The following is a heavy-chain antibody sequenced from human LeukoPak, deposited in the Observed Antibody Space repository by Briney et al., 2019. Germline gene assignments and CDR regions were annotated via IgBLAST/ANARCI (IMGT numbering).Heavy chain of an antibody. CDR3: TTDQQQLVVF. CDR1: GFTFGDYA. CDR2: ISSEAYGGTP. V-gene: IGHV3-49*04. Sequence: GSLRLSCTASGFTFGDYAMTWVRQAPGKGLEWVGFISSEAYGGTPKYAASVKGRFTISRDDSKSIAYLQMNSLKTEDTTVYHCTTDQQQLVVFWGQGTLVTVSS. J-gene: IGHJ4*02. D-gene: IGHD6-13*01.